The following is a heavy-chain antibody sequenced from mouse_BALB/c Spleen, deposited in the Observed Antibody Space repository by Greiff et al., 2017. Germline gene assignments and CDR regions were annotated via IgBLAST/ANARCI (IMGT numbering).Heavy chain of an antibody. CDR1: GFNIKDTY. D-gene: IGHD2-4*01. Sequence: VQLKQSGAELVKPGASVKLSCTASGFNIKDTYMHWVKQRPEQGLEWIGRIDPANGNTKYDPKFQGKATITADTSSNTAYLQLSSLTSEDTAVYYCATYYDYDGYAMDYWGQGTSVTVSS. J-gene: IGHJ4*01. CDR3: ATYYDYDGYAMDY. CDR2: IDPANGNT. V-gene: IGHV14-3*02.